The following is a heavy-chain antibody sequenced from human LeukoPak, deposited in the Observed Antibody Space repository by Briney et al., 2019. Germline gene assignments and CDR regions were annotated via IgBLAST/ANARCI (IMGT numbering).Heavy chain of an antibody. Sequence: GGSLRLSCGASGFIFRNYAMSWVRQAPGEGLEWVSGISDNGGGRYYADSVKGRFTISRDNSKNMLYLQMNSLRAEDTAVYYCAKESGALGVPLYDYWGRGILVTASS. V-gene: IGHV3-23*01. J-gene: IGHJ4*02. CDR1: GFIFRNYA. CDR3: AKESGALGVPLYDY. D-gene: IGHD1-1*01. CDR2: ISDNGGGR.